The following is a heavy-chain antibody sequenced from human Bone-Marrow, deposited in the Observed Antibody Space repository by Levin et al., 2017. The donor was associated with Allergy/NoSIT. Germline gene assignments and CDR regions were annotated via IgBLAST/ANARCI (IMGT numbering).Heavy chain of an antibody. D-gene: IGHD3-10*01. CDR2: IIPIFGTA. V-gene: IGHV1-69*01. J-gene: IGHJ4*02. Sequence: LGESLKISCKASGGTFSSYAISWVRQAPGQGLEWMGGIIPIFGTANYAQKFQGRVTITADESTSTAYMELSSLRSEDTAVYYCARDWANYGSGSYYNWGQGTLVTVSS. CDR3: ARDWANYGSGSYYN. CDR1: GGTFSSYA.